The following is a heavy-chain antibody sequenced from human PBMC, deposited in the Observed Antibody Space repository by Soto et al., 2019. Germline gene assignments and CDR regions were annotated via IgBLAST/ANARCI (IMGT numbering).Heavy chain of an antibody. CDR3: ARDQYYYGSGSYYNVYYYYGMDV. CDR1: GYTFTSYA. D-gene: IGHD3-10*01. CDR2: INAGNGNT. Sequence: ASVKVSCKASGYTFTSYAMHWVRQAPGQRLEWMGWINAGNGNTKYSQKFQGRVTITRDTSASTAYMELSSLRSEDTAVYYCARDQYYYGSGSYYNVYYYYGMDVWGQGTTVTVSS. J-gene: IGHJ6*02. V-gene: IGHV1-3*01.